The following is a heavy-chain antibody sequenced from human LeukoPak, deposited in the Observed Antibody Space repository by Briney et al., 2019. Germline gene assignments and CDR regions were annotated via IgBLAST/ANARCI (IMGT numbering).Heavy chain of an antibody. CDR3: AETGPTDF. D-gene: IGHD3-9*01. Sequence: VGSLRLSCAASGFTFSTYGMHWVRQAPGKGLEWVAAISYDGTNKHYADSVKGRFTISRDNSKNMLYLQMNSLRAEDTALYYCAETGPTDFWGQGTLVTVSS. CDR2: ISYDGTNK. CDR1: GFTFSTYG. J-gene: IGHJ4*02. V-gene: IGHV3-30*03.